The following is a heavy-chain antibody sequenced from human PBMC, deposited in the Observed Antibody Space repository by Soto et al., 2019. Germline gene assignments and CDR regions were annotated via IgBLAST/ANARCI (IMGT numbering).Heavy chain of an antibody. CDR1: GFIFSSYG. J-gene: IGHJ4*02. CDR2: IWYDGSNK. CDR3: ARSEAYYDFWSGYYTTYFDY. V-gene: IGHV3-33*01. Sequence: PGGSLRLSCAASGFIFSSYGMHWVRQAPGKGLEWVAVIWYDGSNKYYADSVKGRFTISRDNSKNTLYLQMNSLRAEDTAVYYCARSEAYYDFWSGYYTTYFDYWGQGTLVTVSS. D-gene: IGHD3-3*01.